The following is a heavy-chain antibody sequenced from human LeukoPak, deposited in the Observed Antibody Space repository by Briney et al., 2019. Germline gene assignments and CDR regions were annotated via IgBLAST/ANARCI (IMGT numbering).Heavy chain of an antibody. CDR3: ARARTYCSGGSCYLLDP. D-gene: IGHD2-15*01. V-gene: IGHV1-2*02. CDR1: GYTFTGYY. Sequence: ASVKVSCKASGYTFTGYYMHWVRQAPGQGLEWMGWINPNSGGTNYAQKFQGRVTMTRGTSISTAYMELSRLRSDDTAVYYCARARTYCSGGSCYLLDPWGQGTLVTVSS. J-gene: IGHJ5*02. CDR2: INPNSGGT.